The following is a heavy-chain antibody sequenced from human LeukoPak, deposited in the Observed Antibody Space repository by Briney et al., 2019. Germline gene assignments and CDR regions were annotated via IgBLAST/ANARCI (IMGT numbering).Heavy chain of an antibody. CDR3: ARELPKSLRLTTVTPFDY. CDR2: ISWNSGSI. J-gene: IGHJ4*02. D-gene: IGHD4-17*01. Sequence: TGGSLRLSCAASGFTFDDYAMHWVRQAPGKGLEWVSGISWNSGSIGYADSVKGRFAISRDNARNSPYLQMNSLRAEDTAVYYCARELPKSLRLTTVTPFDYWGQGTLVTVSS. V-gene: IGHV3-9*01. CDR1: GFTFDDYA.